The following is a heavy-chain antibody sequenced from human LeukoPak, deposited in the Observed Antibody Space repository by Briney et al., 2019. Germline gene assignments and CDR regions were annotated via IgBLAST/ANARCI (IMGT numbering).Heavy chain of an antibody. V-gene: IGHV3-7*01. CDR1: GFNFRYFW. Sequence: GGSLRLSCLGSGFNFRYFWMSWVRQAPGKGLEWVANINHDGRETYYADSVKGRFIISRDNAKNSLYLQMNSLRAEDTAVYYCARDGVTSSVAYWGQGTLVTVSS. J-gene: IGHJ4*02. CDR2: INHDGRET. D-gene: IGHD2-21*02. CDR3: ARDGVTSSVAY.